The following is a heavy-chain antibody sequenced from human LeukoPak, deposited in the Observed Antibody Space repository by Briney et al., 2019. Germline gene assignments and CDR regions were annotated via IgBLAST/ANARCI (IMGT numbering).Heavy chain of an antibody. V-gene: IGHV1-69*04. J-gene: IGHJ5*02. CDR3: ARDFRRVREPLNWFDP. Sequence: GSSVKVSCKASGGTLSSYAISWVRQATGQGLEWMGRIIPIFGIANYAQKFQGRVTITADKSTSTAYMELSSLRSEDTAVYYCARDFRRVREPLNWFDPWGQGTLVTVSS. D-gene: IGHD1-26*01. CDR1: GGTLSSYA. CDR2: IIPIFGIA.